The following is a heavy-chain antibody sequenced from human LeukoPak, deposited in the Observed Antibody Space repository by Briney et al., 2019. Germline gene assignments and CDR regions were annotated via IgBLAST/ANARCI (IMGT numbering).Heavy chain of an antibody. CDR3: ARDPGGDNAY. Sequence: GGSLRLSCAAPGFTVSSNYMSWVRQAPGKGLEWVSLIFNDGSTYYADSVKARFTISRDNSMDTLYLQMNSLRVEDTAVYYCARDPGGDNAYWGQGTLVTVSS. J-gene: IGHJ4*02. CDR2: IFNDGST. V-gene: IGHV3-66*01. D-gene: IGHD4-17*01. CDR1: GFTVSSNY.